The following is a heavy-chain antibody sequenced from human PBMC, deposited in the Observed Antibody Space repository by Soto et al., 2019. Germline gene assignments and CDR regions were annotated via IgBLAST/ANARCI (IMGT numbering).Heavy chain of an antibody. J-gene: IGHJ6*02. D-gene: IGHD1-26*01. CDR3: ARLAEWEYYDGMDV. V-gene: IGHV3-73*02. Sequence: EVQLVESGGGLVQPGGSLKLSCAVSGFTFSVSAIHWVRQASGKGLEWVGRIRSKADNSATAYGASVKGRFSISRDDAKNTAYLQMSSLNTEDTAVYYCARLAEWEYYDGMDVWGQGTTVTVSS. CDR1: GFTFSVSA. CDR2: IRSKADNSAT.